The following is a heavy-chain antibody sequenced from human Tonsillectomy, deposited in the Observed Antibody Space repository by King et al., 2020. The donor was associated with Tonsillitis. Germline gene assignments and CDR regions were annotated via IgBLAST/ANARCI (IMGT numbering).Heavy chain of an antibody. CDR2: IYGGGTST. D-gene: IGHD4-17*01. Sequence: VQLVESGGGLVQPGGSLRLSCAASGFTFSSYAMSWVRQAPGKELEWVSVIYGGGTSTYYEDSVKGRFTISRDNSKNTLYLQMDSLRAEDTAVYYCAKSGQDNGEYNYDLWGQGTLVTVSS. CDR1: GFTFSSYA. CDR3: AKSGQDNGEYNYDL. V-gene: IGHV3-23*03. J-gene: IGHJ5*02.